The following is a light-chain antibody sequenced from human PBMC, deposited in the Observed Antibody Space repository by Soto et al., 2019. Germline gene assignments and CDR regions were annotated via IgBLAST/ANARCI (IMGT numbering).Light chain of an antibody. V-gene: IGKV1-33*01. CDR1: QDISNY. J-gene: IGKJ1*01. Sequence: DIQMTQSPSSLSANVGDRVTITCQASQDISNYLNWYQQKPGKAPKLLIYDASNLETGVPSRFSGSGSGTEFTLTISSLQPEDFATYYCQQYKSYSGTFGQGTKVDIK. CDR2: DAS. CDR3: QQYKSYSGT.